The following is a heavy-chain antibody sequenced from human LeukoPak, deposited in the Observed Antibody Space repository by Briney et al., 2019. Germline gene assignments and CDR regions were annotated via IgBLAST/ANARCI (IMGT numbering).Heavy chain of an antibody. V-gene: IGHV3-7*01. CDR3: ARDLLAVAATGIGFDY. J-gene: IGHJ4*02. CDR2: MNQDGSET. CDR1: GFTFSRYW. D-gene: IGHD6-19*01. Sequence: GGSLRLSCAASGFTFSRYWMSWVRQAPGKGLECVASMNQDGSETNYVDSVKGRFTISRDNAKNSLYLQMNSLRAEDTAVYYCARDLLAVAATGIGFDYWGQGTLVTVSS.